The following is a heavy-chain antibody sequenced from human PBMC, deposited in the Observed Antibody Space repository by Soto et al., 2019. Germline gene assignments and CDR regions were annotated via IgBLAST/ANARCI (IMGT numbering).Heavy chain of an antibody. CDR3: ARVMTTVTTGELDP. V-gene: IGHV1-2*02. CDR2: INPNSGAS. Sequence: ASVKVSCKASGYAFTGYYIHWVRQAPGQGLEWMGWINPNSGASKDAQKFQGRISMTRDTSISTVYMELSSLRSDDTAVYYCARVMTTVTTGELDPWGQGTLVTVSS. D-gene: IGHD4-17*01. CDR1: GYAFTGYY. J-gene: IGHJ5*02.